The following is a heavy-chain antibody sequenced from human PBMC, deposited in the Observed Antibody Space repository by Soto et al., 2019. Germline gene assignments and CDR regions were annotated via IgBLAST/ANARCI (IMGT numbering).Heavy chain of an antibody. Sequence: GGSLRLSCAASGFTFSSYAMSWVRQAPGKGLEWVSAISGSGGSTYYADSVKGRFTISRDNSKNTLYLQMNSLRAEDTAVYYWAITPAYLPSPIAARVAFDYWGQGTLVTVSS. CDR2: ISGSGGST. CDR3: AITPAYLPSPIAARVAFDY. J-gene: IGHJ4*02. V-gene: IGHV3-23*01. D-gene: IGHD6-6*01. CDR1: GFTFSSYA.